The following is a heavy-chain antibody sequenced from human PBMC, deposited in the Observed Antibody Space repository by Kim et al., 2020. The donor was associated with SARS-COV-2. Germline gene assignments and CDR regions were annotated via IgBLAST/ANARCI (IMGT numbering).Heavy chain of an antibody. J-gene: IGHJ6*02. CDR3: ASGYGSGSPYGMDV. CDR1: GGSISSGGYS. Sequence: SETLSLTCAVSGGSISSGGYSWSWIRQPPGKGLEWIGYIYYSGSTYYNPSLKSRVTISVDRSKNQFSLKLSSVTAAGTAVYYCASGYGSGSPYGMDVWGQGTTVTVSS. CDR2: IYYSGST. D-gene: IGHD3-10*01. V-gene: IGHV4-30-2*01.